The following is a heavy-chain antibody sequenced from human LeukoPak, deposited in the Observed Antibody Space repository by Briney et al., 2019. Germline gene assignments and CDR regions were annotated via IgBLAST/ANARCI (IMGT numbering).Heavy chain of an antibody. V-gene: IGHV4-30-4*01. J-gene: IGHJ4*02. D-gene: IGHD5-18*01. Sequence: SETLSLTCTVSGGSISSGDYFWRWIRQPPGKGLEWIGYIYYSGSTYYTPSLRGRVTISVDTSKNQFSLNLSSVTAADRAVYYCARGYSLDYWGQGTLVTVSS. CDR3: ARGYSLDY. CDR1: GGSISSGDYF. CDR2: IYYSGST.